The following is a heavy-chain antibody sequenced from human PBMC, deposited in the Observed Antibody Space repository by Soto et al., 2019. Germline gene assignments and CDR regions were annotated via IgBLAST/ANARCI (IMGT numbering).Heavy chain of an antibody. V-gene: IGHV1-8*01. CDR1: GYTFTSYD. CDR2: MNPNSGNT. D-gene: IGHD3-10*01. J-gene: IGHJ6*02. CDR3: ARGSAPWFGGPERVDRGMDV. Sequence: ASVKVSCKASGYTFTSYDINWVRQATGQGLEWMGWMNPNSGNTGYAQKFQGRVTMTRNTSISTAYMELSSLRSEDTAVYYGARGSAPWFGGPERVDRGMDVWGQGTTVTVSS.